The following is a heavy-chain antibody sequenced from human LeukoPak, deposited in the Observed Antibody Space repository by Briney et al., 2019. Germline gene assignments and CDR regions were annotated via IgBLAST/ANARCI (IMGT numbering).Heavy chain of an antibody. V-gene: IGHV3-23*01. D-gene: IGHD3-3*01. CDR1: GFTFSTYA. J-gene: IGHJ1*01. CDR3: AKTFSDFWSGYFRYFQN. CDR2: IRGRDIST. Sequence: GGSLRLSCAASGFTFSTYAMSWVRQAPGKGQEWASTIRGRDISTYSADSVKCRFTISRDNSKSSLFRQMNSLRAEDTAIYYCAKTFSDFWSGYFRYFQNWGQGTLVTVSS.